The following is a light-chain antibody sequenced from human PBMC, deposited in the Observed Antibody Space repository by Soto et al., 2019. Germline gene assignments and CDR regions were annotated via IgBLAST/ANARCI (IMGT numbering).Light chain of an antibody. J-gene: IGKJ5*01. Sequence: IVMTQSPATLSVSPGERATLSCRASQSVSSNLAWYQQKPGQAPRLLIYGASTRATGIPARFSGSGSGTDFTLTISSLRSEDFAVYYCQQYNNWLITFGQGTRLEI. V-gene: IGKV3-15*01. CDR2: GAS. CDR1: QSVSSN. CDR3: QQYNNWLIT.